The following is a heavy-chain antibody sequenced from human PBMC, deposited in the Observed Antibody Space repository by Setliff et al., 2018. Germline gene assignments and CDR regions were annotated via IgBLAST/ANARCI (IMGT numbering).Heavy chain of an antibody. D-gene: IGHD2-8*02. CDR3: TVYNTGSSKDHY. Sequence: PSETLSLTCSVSGGSIDSHYWSWIRQPPGKGLEWIGSIYYSGNTNYNPSLKSRVTISVDTSKNQFSLKLSSVTAADTALYYCTVYNTGSSKDHYWGQGTPVTVSS. V-gene: IGHV4-59*03. J-gene: IGHJ4*02. CDR1: GGSIDSHY. CDR2: IYYSGNT.